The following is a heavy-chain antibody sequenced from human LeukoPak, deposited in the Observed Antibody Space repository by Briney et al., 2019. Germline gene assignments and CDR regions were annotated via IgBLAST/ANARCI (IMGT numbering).Heavy chain of an antibody. J-gene: IGHJ4*02. CDR2: INPSGDST. V-gene: IGHV1-46*01. CDR1: GYIFTGYY. Sequence: GGSVKVSCKASGYIFTGYYMHWVRQAPGQGLEWMGTINPSGDSTNYAQKFQGRVTLTRDTSTSTLYMELSSLRSEDTAMYYCARGGGCALSYWGQGTLVIVSS. CDR3: ARGGGCALSY. D-gene: IGHD6-19*01.